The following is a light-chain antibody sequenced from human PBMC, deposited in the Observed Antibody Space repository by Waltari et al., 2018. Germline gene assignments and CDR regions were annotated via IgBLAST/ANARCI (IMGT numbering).Light chain of an antibody. CDR2: DVT. CDR3: SSYSGTYTLL. Sequence: QSALTQPRSVSESPGQSVTIPCTGTNYDVGYYNYVSWYQPPPGKAPKLMIYDVTKRPSGVPDRFSGSKYGNTASLTISGLQAEDEADYYCSSYSGTYTLLFGGGTKLTVL. J-gene: IGLJ3*02. CDR1: NYDVGYYNY. V-gene: IGLV2-11*01.